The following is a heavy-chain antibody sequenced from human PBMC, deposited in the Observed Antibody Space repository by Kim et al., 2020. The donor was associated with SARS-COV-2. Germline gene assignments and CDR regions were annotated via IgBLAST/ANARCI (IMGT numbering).Heavy chain of an antibody. CDR2: IRGKGYAETR. D-gene: IGHD3-16*02. CDR3: TLHRRYHDY. CDR1: GFIFSDYA. J-gene: IGHJ4*01. V-gene: IGHV3-49*03. Sequence: GGSLRLSCSTSGFIFSDYAMSWIRQAPGKGLEWVGFIRGKGYAETREYSASIKGPITISSDNAKGILYMKMNSLKNNDTAVYCCTLHRRYHDY.